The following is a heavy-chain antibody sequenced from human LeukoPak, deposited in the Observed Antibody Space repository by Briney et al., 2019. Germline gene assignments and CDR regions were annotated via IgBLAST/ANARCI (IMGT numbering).Heavy chain of an antibody. CDR2: IYYSGST. D-gene: IGHD5-18*01. J-gene: IGHJ4*02. Sequence: SETLSLTCTVSGGSISSSSYYWGWIRQPPGKGLEWIGSIYYSGSTYYNPSLKSRVTISVDTSKNQFSLKLSSVAAAGTAVYHCAREVGGNTAMAFLDYWGQGTLVTVSS. CDR3: AREVGGNTAMAFLDY. V-gene: IGHV4-39*07. CDR1: GGSISSSSYY.